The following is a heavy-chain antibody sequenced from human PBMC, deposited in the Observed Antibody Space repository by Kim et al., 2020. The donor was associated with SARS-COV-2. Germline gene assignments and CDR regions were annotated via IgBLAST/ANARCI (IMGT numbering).Heavy chain of an antibody. CDR3: ARDAGESGYDFDYYYGMDV. D-gene: IGHD5-12*01. CDR1: GGTFSSYA. V-gene: IGHV1-69*13. CDR2: IIPIFGTA. Sequence: SVKVSCKASGGTFSSYAISWVRQAPGQGLEWMGGIIPIFGTANYAQKFQGRVTITADESTSTAYMELSSLRSEDTAVYYCARDAGESGYDFDYYYGMDVWGQGTTVTVSS. J-gene: IGHJ6*02.